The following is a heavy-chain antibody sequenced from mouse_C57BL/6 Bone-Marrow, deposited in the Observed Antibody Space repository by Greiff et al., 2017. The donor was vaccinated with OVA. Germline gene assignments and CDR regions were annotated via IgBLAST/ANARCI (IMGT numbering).Heavy chain of an antibody. Sequence: EVMLVESVAELVRPGASVKLSCTASGFNIKNTYMHWVKQRPEQGLEWIGRIDPANGNTKYAPKFQGKATITADTSSNTAYLQLSSLTSEDTAIYYCASPITTVVAPYYFDYWGQGTTLTVSS. CDR3: ASPITTVVAPYYFDY. J-gene: IGHJ2*01. CDR1: GFNIKNTY. CDR2: IDPANGNT. V-gene: IGHV14-3*01. D-gene: IGHD1-1*01.